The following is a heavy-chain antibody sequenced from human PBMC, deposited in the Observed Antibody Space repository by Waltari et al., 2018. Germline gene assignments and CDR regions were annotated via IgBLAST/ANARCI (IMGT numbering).Heavy chain of an antibody. CDR2: IIPIFGTE. D-gene: IGHD2-8*01. Sequence: QVQLVQSGSEVKKPGSSVKVSCKASGGTFSRYAISWVRHAPVQGLGWMGGIIPIFGTENYAQKFKGRVTITAEESTSTAYMELSSLRSEDTAVYYCASLYCTNGVCSKQYYYGMDVWGQGTTVTVSS. CDR3: ASLYCTNGVCSKQYYYGMDV. J-gene: IGHJ6*02. CDR1: GGTFSRYA. V-gene: IGHV1-69*01.